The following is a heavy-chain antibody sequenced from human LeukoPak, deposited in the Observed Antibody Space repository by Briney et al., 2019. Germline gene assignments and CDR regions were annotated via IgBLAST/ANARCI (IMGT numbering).Heavy chain of an antibody. Sequence: GASVKVSCKASGYTFTTYYMHWVRQAPGQGLEWMGIINPSGGTTSYAQKFQGRVSMTRDMSTGTVYMELNSLRSEDTAIYYCASTAERSSGWYWFDYWGQGTLVTVSS. D-gene: IGHD6-19*01. CDR1: GYTFTTYY. V-gene: IGHV1-46*01. CDR2: INPSGGTT. J-gene: IGHJ4*02. CDR3: ASTAERSSGWYWFDY.